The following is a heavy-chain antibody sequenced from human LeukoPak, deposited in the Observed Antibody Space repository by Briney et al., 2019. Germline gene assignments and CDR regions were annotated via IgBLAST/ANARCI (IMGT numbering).Heavy chain of an antibody. V-gene: IGHV4-34*01. CDR3: TYSSSSGYYFDY. CDR2: INHSGST. D-gene: IGHD6-6*01. CDR1: GGSFSGYY. Sequence: SETLSLTCAVYGGSFSGYYWSWIRQPPGKGPEWIGEINHSGSTNYNPSLKSRVTISVDTSKNQFSLKLSSVTAADTAVYYCTYSSSSGYYFDYWGQGTLVTVSS. J-gene: IGHJ4*02.